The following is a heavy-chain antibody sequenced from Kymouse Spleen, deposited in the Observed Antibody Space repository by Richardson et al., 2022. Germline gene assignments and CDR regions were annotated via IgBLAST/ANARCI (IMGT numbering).Heavy chain of an antibody. CDR1: GFTFSNAW. CDR3: TTDGTYYDILTGYGDY. D-gene: IGHD3-9*01. Sequence: EVQLVESGGGLVKPGGSLRLSCAASGFTFSNAWMSWVRQAPGKGLEWVGRIKSKTDGGTTDYAAPVKGRFTISRDDSKNTLYLQMNSLKTEDTAVYYCTTDGTYYDILTGYGDYWGQGTLVTVSS. CDR2: IKSKTDGGTT. V-gene: IGHV3-15*01. J-gene: IGHJ4*02.